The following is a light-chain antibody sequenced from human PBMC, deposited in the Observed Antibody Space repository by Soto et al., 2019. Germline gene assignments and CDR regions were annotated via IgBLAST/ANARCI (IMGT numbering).Light chain of an antibody. J-gene: IGKJ5*01. CDR3: QQSYSSPVT. CDR1: QSISYY. Sequence: DIQMTQSPSSLSASVGDRVTITCRASQSISYYLNWYQQKPGKAPKLLIYAASSLQSGVPSRFSGSGSGTDFTFTISSLQPEDFATYYCQQSYSSPVTFGQGTRLEIK. CDR2: AAS. V-gene: IGKV1-39*01.